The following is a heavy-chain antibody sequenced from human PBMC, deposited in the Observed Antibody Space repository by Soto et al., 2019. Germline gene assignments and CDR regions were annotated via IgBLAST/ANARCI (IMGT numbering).Heavy chain of an antibody. V-gene: IGHV1-69*06. CDR1: GGTFSNDA. CDR3: ARDEATNWFDP. CDR2: IITMFGTT. Sequence: QVQLVQSGAEVKKPGSSVKVSCKASGGTFSNDAISWVRQAPGQGLEWMGGIITMFGTTIYAQKFQGRLTITADRSTTTAYMELSSLRSEDTAVYYCARDEATNWFDPWGKGTLVTVSS. J-gene: IGHJ5*02.